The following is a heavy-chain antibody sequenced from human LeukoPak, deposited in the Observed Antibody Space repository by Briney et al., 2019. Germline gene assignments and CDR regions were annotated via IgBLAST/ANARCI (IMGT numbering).Heavy chain of an antibody. J-gene: IGHJ3*02. CDR3: ARSRGSYGDDAFDI. CDR2: ISTSGRT. V-gene: IGHV4-61*09. D-gene: IGHD5-18*01. CDR1: GGSINSGRYY. Sequence: SETLSLTCNVSGGSINSGRYYWSWIRQPAGRGLEWIGHISTSGRTSYSPSLKSRVTISVDTSKNQFSLKLSSVTAADTAVYYCARSRGSYGDDAFDIWGQGTMVTVSS.